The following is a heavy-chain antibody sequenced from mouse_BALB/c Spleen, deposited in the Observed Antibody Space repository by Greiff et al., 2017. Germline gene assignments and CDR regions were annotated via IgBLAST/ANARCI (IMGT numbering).Heavy chain of an antibody. D-gene: IGHD1-1*01. CDR2: ISYSGST. CDR1: GYSITSDYA. J-gene: IGHJ2*01. Sequence: EVKLMESGPGLVKPSQSLSLTCTVTGYSITSDYAWNWIRQFPGNKLEWMGYISYSGSTSYNPSLKSRISITRDTSKNQFFLQLNSVTTEDTATYYCARGLRPHFDYWGQGTTLTVSS. V-gene: IGHV3-2*02. CDR3: ARGLRPHFDY.